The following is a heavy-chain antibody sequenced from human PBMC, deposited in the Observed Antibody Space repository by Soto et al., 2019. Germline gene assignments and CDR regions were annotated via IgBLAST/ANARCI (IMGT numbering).Heavy chain of an antibody. CDR3: ARTQADSSAMGRYYYYYGMDV. D-gene: IGHD3-22*01. CDR2: IIPIFGTA. V-gene: IGHV1-69*12. Sequence: QVQLVQSGAEVKKPGSSVKVSCKASGGTFSSYAISWVRQAPGQGLEWMGGIIPIFGTANYAQKFQGRVTITADESTSTAYMELSSLRSEDTAVYYCARTQADSSAMGRYYYYYGMDVWGQGTTVTVSS. J-gene: IGHJ6*02. CDR1: GGTFSSYA.